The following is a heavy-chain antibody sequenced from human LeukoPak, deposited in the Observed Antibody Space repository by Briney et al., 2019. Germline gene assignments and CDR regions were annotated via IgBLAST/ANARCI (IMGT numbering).Heavy chain of an antibody. V-gene: IGHV3-21*01. CDR2: ISSSSSYI. Sequence: GGSLRLSCAASGFTFSSYSMNWVRQAPGKGLEWVSFISSSSSYIYYADSVKGRFTISRDNAKNSLYLQMNSLRAEDTAVYYCARDSEAATTYYYYYYMDVWGKGTTVTVSS. CDR1: GFTFSSYS. D-gene: IGHD2-15*01. J-gene: IGHJ6*03. CDR3: ARDSEAATTYYYYYYMDV.